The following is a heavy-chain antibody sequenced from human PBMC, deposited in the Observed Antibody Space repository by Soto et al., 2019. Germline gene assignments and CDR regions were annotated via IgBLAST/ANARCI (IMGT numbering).Heavy chain of an antibody. CDR1: RFTFSTYW. Sequence: PGGSLRLSCAASRFTFSTYWMHRVRQAPGKGLVWVSRINSDGTGTSYADSVKGRITISRDNAKNTLYLQMNSLRSEDTAVYYCAGDSSGYSYDAFDIWGQGTMVTVSS. CDR2: INSDGTGT. D-gene: IGHD3-22*01. J-gene: IGHJ3*02. CDR3: AGDSSGYSYDAFDI. V-gene: IGHV3-74*01.